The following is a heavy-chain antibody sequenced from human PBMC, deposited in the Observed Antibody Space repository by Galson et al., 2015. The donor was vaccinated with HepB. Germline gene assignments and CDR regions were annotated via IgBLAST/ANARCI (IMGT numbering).Heavy chain of an antibody. CDR2: VTGSSGST. D-gene: IGHD6-13*01. CDR3: AKGYSRSWYSGLGY. CDR1: GFTFTSYG. Sequence: SLRLSCAGSGFTFTSYGMSWVRQAPGKGLEWVSAVTGSSGSTYYADSVKGRFIISRDNSKNTLYLQMNSLRAEDTAVYYCAKGYSRSWYSGLGYWGQGTLVTVSP. J-gene: IGHJ4*02. V-gene: IGHV3-23*01.